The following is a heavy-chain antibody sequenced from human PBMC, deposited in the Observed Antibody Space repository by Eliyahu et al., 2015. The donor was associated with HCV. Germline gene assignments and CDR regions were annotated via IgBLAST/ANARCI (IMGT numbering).Heavy chain of an antibody. D-gene: IGHD6-25*01. Sequence: QVQLQESGPGLVKPSETLSXTCTXSGDSISSYYWSWIRQPPGKGLEWIGYIYYSGSTNYNPSLKSRVTISIDTSKNQFSLKLNSVTAADTAVYYCARDRQRGDAFDIWGQGTMVTVSS. CDR2: IYYSGST. V-gene: IGHV4-59*01. CDR3: ARDRQRGDAFDI. J-gene: IGHJ3*02. CDR1: GDSISSYY.